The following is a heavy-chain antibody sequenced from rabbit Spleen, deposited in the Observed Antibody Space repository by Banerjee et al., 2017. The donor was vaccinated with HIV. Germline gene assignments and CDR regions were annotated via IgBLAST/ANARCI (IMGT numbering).Heavy chain of an antibody. D-gene: IGHD5-1*01. Sequence: QEQLKESGGGLVQPGGSLTNSCKASGLTLSAYYVVCWVRQAPGKGLEWIACIYAGSSGSTYYSSWAKGRFTISKTSSTSVTLQMTSLTAADTATYFCSRASVTMIVGSIYYFAFWGPGTLVTVS. CDR3: SRASVTMIVGSIYYFAF. CDR1: GLTLSAYYV. V-gene: IGHV1S45*01. J-gene: IGHJ4*01. CDR2: IYAGSSGST.